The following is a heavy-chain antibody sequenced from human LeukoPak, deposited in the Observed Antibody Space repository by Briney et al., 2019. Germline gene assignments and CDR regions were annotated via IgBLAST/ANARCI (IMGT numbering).Heavy chain of an antibody. J-gene: IGHJ4*02. CDR3: ATDPSSDWNKEFDY. CDR1: GYTLTELS. D-gene: IGHD1/OR15-1a*01. Sequence: ASVKVSCKVSGYTLTELSMHWVRQAPGKGLEWMGGFDPEDGETIYAQKFQGRVTMTEDTSTDTAYMELSSLRSEDTAVYYCATDPSSDWNKEFDYWGQGTLVTVSS. CDR2: FDPEDGET. V-gene: IGHV1-24*01.